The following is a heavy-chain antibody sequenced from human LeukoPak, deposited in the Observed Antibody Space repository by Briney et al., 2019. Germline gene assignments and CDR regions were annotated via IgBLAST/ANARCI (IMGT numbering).Heavy chain of an antibody. Sequence: GGSLRLSCAVSGFTFGTYSMNWVRQAPGKGLEWVSFISTSGSYIYYADSVKGRFTISRDNAKNSLYLQMNSLRAEDTAVYYCASQTPRRLPIAVADYFDYWGQGTLVSVSS. CDR1: GFTFGTYS. CDR3: ASQTPRRLPIAVADYFDY. V-gene: IGHV3-21*01. CDR2: ISTSGSYI. D-gene: IGHD6-19*01. J-gene: IGHJ4*02.